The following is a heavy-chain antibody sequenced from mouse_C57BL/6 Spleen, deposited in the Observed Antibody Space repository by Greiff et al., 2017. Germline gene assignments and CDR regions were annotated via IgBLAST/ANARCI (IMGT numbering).Heavy chain of an antibody. CDR1: GYAFSSYW. CDR3: ARTGTGGYYYAMDY. V-gene: IGHV1-80*01. CDR2: IYPGDGDT. D-gene: IGHD4-1*01. Sequence: QVQLKESGAELVKPGASVKISCKASGYAFSSYWMNWVKQRPGKGLEWIGQIYPGDGDTNYNGKFKGKATLTADKSSSTAYMQLSSLTSEDSAVYFCARTGTGGYYYAMDYWGQGTSVTVSS. J-gene: IGHJ4*01.